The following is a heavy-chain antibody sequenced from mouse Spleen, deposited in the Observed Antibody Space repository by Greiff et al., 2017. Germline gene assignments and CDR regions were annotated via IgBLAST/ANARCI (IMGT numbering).Heavy chain of an antibody. V-gene: IGHV1-18*01. Sequence: VQLQQSGPELVKPGASVKIPCKASGYTFTDYNMDWVKQSHGKSLEWIGDINPNNGGTIYNQKFKGKATLTVDKSSSTAYMELRSLTSEDTAVYYCARAGSSGSYYAMDYWGQGTLVTVSA. J-gene: IGHJ3*01. CDR3: ARAGSSGSYYAMDY. D-gene: IGHD3-1*01. CDR2: INPNNGGT. CDR1: GYTFTDYN.